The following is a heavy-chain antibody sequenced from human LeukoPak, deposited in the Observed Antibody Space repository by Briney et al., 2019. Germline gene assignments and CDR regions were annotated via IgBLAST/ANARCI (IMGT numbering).Heavy chain of an antibody. V-gene: IGHV1-69*05. Sequence: SVKVSCKASGGTFSSYAISWVRQAPGQGLEWMGRIIPIFGTTNYAQKFQGRVTITTDESTSTAYMELSSLRSEDTAVYHCARVRIESWEFRDWGQGTLVTVSS. D-gene: IGHD1-26*01. J-gene: IGHJ1*01. CDR1: GGTFSSYA. CDR3: ARVRIESWEFRD. CDR2: IIPIFGTT.